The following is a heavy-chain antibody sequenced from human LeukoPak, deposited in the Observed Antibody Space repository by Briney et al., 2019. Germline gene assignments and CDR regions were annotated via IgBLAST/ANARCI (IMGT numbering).Heavy chain of an antibody. CDR3: ASHIVVVTAIRYYAMDV. V-gene: IGHV3-23*01. Sequence: GGSLRLSCAASGFTLSSYVMAWVRQAPGKGLEWVSATSGGGDKSYHADSVKGRFTISRDNLKNTVSLQMNSLRAEDTAVYYCASHIVVVTAIRYYAMDVWGQGTTVTVSS. CDR2: TSGGGDKS. D-gene: IGHD2-2*01. CDR1: GFTLSSYV. J-gene: IGHJ6*02.